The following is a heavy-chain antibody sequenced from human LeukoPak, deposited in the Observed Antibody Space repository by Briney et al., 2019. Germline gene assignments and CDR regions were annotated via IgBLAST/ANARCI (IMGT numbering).Heavy chain of an antibody. J-gene: IGHJ3*02. V-gene: IGHV5-51*01. Sequence: GESLKTSRKGSGYSFTSFWIGRVPQLPGKGLGWVGIIYPGDSETRYSPSFQGQVTISADNSISTAYLQWSSLKASDTAMYYCARQGDCSSTSCYRYDAFDIWGQGTMVTVSS. CDR1: GYSFTSFW. CDR2: IYPGDSET. D-gene: IGHD2-2*01. CDR3: ARQGDCSSTSCYRYDAFDI.